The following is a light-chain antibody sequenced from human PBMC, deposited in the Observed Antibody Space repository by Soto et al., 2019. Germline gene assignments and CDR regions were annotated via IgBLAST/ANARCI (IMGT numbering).Light chain of an antibody. CDR2: LEGSGSY. V-gene: IGLV4-60*02. Sequence: QSVLTQSSSASASLGSSVKLTCTLSSGHSSYIIAWHQQQPGKAPRYLMKLEGSGSYNKGSGVPDRFSGSSSGAGRYLTISNLQFEDEADYYCETWDSNTHTVFGGGTQLTVL. J-gene: IGLJ3*02. CDR3: ETWDSNTHTV. CDR1: SGHSSYI.